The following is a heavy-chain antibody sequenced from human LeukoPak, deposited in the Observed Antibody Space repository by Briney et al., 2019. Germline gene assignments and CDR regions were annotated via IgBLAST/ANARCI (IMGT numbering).Heavy chain of an antibody. V-gene: IGHV3-11*01. J-gene: IGHJ3*02. Sequence: GGSLRLSCAASGFTFSDYYMSWIRQAPGKGLEWVSYISSSGSTIYYADSVKGRFTISRDKSKNTLYLQMTSVRVEDTAIYYCARVMAGSFDIWGQGTLVTVSS. CDR1: GFTFSDYY. CDR3: ARVMAGSFDI. D-gene: IGHD3-10*01. CDR2: ISSSGSTI.